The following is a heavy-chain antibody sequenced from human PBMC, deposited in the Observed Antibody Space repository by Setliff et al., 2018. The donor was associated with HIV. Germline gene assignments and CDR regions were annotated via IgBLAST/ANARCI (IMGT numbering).Heavy chain of an antibody. D-gene: IGHD1-26*01. CDR1: GGSISSHY. Sequence: SETLSLTCTVSGGSISSHYWSWIRQPPGKGLEWIGYINDSGSTNYSPSLKSRVTISVDTSKNQFSLNLSSVTAADTAVYYCARGVRVGPTTTANWFDPWGQGTLVTVSS. V-gene: IGHV4-59*11. J-gene: IGHJ5*02. CDR3: ARGVRVGPTTTANWFDP. CDR2: INDSGST.